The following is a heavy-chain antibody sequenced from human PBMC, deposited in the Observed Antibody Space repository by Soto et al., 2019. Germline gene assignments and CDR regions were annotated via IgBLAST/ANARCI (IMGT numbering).Heavy chain of an antibody. J-gene: IGHJ4*02. Sequence: GGSLRLSCAASGFPFSNYAMSWVRQAPGKGLEWVSSISGSGSSTYYADSVKGRFTISRDNSKNTLNVQMNSLRAEDTAVYYCTRDPPGYCSGGNCHGPFGSCGQRSLV. CDR3: TRDPPGYCSGGNCHGPFGS. CDR2: ISGSGSST. D-gene: IGHD2-15*01. CDR1: GFPFSNYA. V-gene: IGHV3-23*01.